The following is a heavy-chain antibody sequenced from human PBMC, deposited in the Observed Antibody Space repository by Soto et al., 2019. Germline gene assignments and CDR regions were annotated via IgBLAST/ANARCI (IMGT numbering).Heavy chain of an antibody. CDR3: ARGDDYGDFRDAFDI. V-gene: IGHV4-30-4*01. Sequence: QVQLQESGPGLVKPAQTLSLTCSVYGESRSSGDYYWRWIRQPPGKGLEWIGNIYNSGSTNYNPSLKRRVSISVDTAKIHFSLRLTSVTAADTAGYYCARGDDYGDFRDAFDIWGQGTMVTVSS. CDR1: GESRSSGDYY. D-gene: IGHD4-17*01. CDR2: IYNSGST. J-gene: IGHJ3*02.